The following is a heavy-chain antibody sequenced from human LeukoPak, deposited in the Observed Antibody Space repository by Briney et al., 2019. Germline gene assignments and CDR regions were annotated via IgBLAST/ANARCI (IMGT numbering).Heavy chain of an antibody. J-gene: IGHJ4*02. D-gene: IGHD4-17*01. CDR3: ATGDYGDFEGY. CDR1: GYTFTSYD. V-gene: IGHV1-2*02. Sequence: ASVKVSCTASGYTFTSYDINWVRQAPGQGLEWMGWINPNSGGTNYAQKFQGRVTMTRDTSISTAYMELSRLRSDDTAVYYCATGDYGDFEGYWGQGTLVTVSS. CDR2: INPNSGGT.